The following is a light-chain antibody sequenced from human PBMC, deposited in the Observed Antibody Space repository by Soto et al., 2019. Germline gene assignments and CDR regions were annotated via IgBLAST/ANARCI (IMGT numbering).Light chain of an antibody. CDR1: QSISSY. CDR3: QQSYSTLWT. Sequence: DIQMTQSPSSLSASVRDRLTITCRASQSISSYLNWYQQKPGKAPKLLIYAAFRLQSGVPSRFSGSGSGTDFSLTISSLQPEDFATYYCQQSYSTLWTFGQGTRWIS. CDR2: AAF. J-gene: IGKJ1*01. V-gene: IGKV1-39*01.